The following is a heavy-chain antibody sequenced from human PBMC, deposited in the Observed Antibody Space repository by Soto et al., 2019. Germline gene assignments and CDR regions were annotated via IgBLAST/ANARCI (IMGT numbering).Heavy chain of an antibody. J-gene: IGHJ5*02. CDR3: ARVWDVDPAMVPFDP. CDR1: GYTFTSYA. CDR2: INAGNGNT. Sequence: QVQLVQSGAEVKKPGASVKVSCKASGYTFTSYAMHWVRQAPGQRLEWMGWINAGNGNTKYSQKFQGRVTITRDTSASTAYMELSSLRSEDTAVYYCARVWDVDPAMVPFDPWGQGTLVTVSS. D-gene: IGHD5-18*01. V-gene: IGHV1-3*01.